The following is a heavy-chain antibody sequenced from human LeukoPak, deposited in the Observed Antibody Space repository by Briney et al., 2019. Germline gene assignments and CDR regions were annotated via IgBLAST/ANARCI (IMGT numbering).Heavy chain of an antibody. CDR1: GYTFTSYA. V-gene: IGHV7-4-1*02. D-gene: IGHD6-13*01. Sequence: ASVKVSCKASGYTFTSYAMNCVRQAPGQGPDLIVWINTNTGSPTYAQGFTGRFAFSLDTSVSTAYLQISSLKAEDTAVYYCATSPGIAAPSGYYFDHWGQGTLVTVSS. J-gene: IGHJ4*02. CDR2: INTNTGSP. CDR3: ATSPGIAAPSGYYFDH.